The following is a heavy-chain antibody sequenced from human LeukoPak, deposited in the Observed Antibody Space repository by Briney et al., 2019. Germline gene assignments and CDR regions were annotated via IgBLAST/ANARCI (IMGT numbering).Heavy chain of an antibody. CDR1: GYSFTSYW. CDR2: ISPGDSKT. D-gene: IGHD5-12*01. Sequence: AESLKVSCKCSGYSFTSYWIGWVRQMPGKGLEWMGIISPGDSKTIYSPSFQGQVTISAGKSISTAYLQWSSLKASGTAMYYCARLRGSGYDRFDYWGQGTLVTVSS. J-gene: IGHJ4*02. CDR3: ARLRGSGYDRFDY. V-gene: IGHV5-51*01.